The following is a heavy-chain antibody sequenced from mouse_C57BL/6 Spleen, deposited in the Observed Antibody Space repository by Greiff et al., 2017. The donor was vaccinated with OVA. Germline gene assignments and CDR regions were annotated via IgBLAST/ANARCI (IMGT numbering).Heavy chain of an antibody. D-gene: IGHD1-1*01. V-gene: IGHV1-18*01. CDR1: GYTFTDYN. CDR3: ARWWRYGSSYGYFDV. J-gene: IGHJ1*03. Sequence: EVQLQQSGPELVKPGASVKIPCKASGYTFTDYNMDWVKQSPGKSLEWIGDINPNNGGTIYNQKFTGKATLTVDKSSSTAYMELRSLTSDDTAVYYCARWWRYGSSYGYFDVWGTGTTVTVSS. CDR2: INPNNGGT.